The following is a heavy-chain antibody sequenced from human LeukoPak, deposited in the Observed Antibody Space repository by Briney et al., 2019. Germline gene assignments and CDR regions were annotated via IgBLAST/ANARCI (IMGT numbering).Heavy chain of an antibody. V-gene: IGHV3-21*01. D-gene: IGHD6-13*01. Sequence: PGGSLRLSCAASGFTFSSYSMNWVRQAPGKGLEWVSSISSSSSYIYYADSVKGRFTISRDNAKNSLYLQMNSLRAEDTAVYYCTRGSGSSWYSNPSRIDYWGQGTLVTVSS. CDR2: ISSSSSYI. CDR3: TRGSGSSWYSNPSRIDY. CDR1: GFTFSSYS. J-gene: IGHJ4*02.